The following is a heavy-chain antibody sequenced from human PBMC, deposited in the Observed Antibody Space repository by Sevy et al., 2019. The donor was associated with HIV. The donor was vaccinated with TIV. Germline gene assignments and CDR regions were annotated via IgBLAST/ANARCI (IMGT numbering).Heavy chain of an antibody. CDR1: GFTFNNAW. J-gene: IGHJ4*02. Sequence: GGSLRLSCAASGFTFNNAWMNWVRQAPVKGLEWIGRIKSKTDGGTTDYAAPVKGRFTISRDDSKNTRYLQMNSLGTEDTAVYYCTNTYYYDSGGYYGIDYWGQGTLVTVSS. V-gene: IGHV3-15*01. D-gene: IGHD3-22*01. CDR3: TNTYYYDSGGYYGIDY. CDR2: IKSKTDGGTT.